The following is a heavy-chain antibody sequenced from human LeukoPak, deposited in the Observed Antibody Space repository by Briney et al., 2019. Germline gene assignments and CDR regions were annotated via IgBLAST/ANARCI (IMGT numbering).Heavy chain of an antibody. J-gene: IGHJ4*02. CDR1: GYTFSSYS. V-gene: IGHV1-18*01. CDR3: ASARDIAELSY. CDR2: ISTYNGNT. D-gene: IGHD5-12*01. Sequence: ASVKVSCKASGYTFSSYSINWVRQAPGQGLEWMGWISTYNGNTNYAQKLQGRVTMTTDTSTSTAYMELRSLRSDDTAVYYCASARDIAELSYWGQGTLVTVSS.